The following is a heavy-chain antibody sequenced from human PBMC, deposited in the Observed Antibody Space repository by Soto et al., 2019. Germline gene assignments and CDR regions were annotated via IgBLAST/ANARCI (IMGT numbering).Heavy chain of an antibody. V-gene: IGHV3-23*01. Sequence: GWSLRLSCASSVFTFISYAMSWVRQAPGKGLEWVSAISGSGGSTYYADSVKGRFTISRDNSKNTLYLQMNSLRAEDTAVYYCASRYTYYYDSSGPSGFDYWGQGTLVTVSS. D-gene: IGHD3-22*01. CDR3: ASRYTYYYDSSGPSGFDY. CDR1: VFTFISYA. J-gene: IGHJ4*02. CDR2: ISGSGGST.